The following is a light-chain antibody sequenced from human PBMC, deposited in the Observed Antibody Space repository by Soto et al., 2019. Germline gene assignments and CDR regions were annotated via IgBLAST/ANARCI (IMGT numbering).Light chain of an antibody. CDR3: QSYDSSLRAVV. CDR1: SSNIGAGYD. CDR2: VNN. J-gene: IGLJ2*01. Sequence: QSVLTQPPSVSGAPGQRVTISCTGSSSNIGAGYDVHWYQQLPGTAPKLLIYVNNNRPSGVPDRFSGSKSGTSASLAITGLQAEDEADYYCQSYDSSLRAVVFGGGTKLTVL. V-gene: IGLV1-40*01.